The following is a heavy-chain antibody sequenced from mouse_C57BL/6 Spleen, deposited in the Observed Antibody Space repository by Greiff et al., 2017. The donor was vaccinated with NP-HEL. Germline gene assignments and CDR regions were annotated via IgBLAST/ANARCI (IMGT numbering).Heavy chain of an antibody. V-gene: IGHV1-76*01. Sequence: QVQLQQSGAELVRPGASVKLSCKASGYTFTDYYINWVKQRPGQGLEWIARIYPGSGNTYYNEKFKGKATLTAEKSSSTAYMQLSSLTSEDSAVYFCASGSSSTFAYWGQGTLVTVSA. J-gene: IGHJ3*01. CDR3: ASGSSSTFAY. D-gene: IGHD1-1*01. CDR2: IYPGSGNT. CDR1: GYTFTDYY.